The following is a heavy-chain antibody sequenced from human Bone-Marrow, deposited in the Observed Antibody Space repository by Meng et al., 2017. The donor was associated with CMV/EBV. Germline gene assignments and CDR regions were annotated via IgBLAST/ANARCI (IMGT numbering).Heavy chain of an antibody. CDR3: ATDTPPYWNLDY. CDR2: IKSKADGGTT. J-gene: IGHJ4*02. CDR1: GFTFSNAW. V-gene: IGHV3-15*01. D-gene: IGHD1-1*01. Sequence: GESLKISCAASGFTFSNAWMSWVRQAPGKGLEWVGHIKSKADGGTTDYAAPVKGRFTISRDDSKTTLYLQMNSLRIEDTAVYYCATDTPPYWNLDYWGQGALVTVSS.